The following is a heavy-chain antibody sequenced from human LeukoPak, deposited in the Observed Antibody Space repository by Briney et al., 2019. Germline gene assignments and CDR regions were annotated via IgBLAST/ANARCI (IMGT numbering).Heavy chain of an antibody. V-gene: IGHV3-23*01. Sequence: GGSLRLSCAASGFTFSSYDMSWVRQAPGKGLEWVSAISGSGGSTYYADSVKGRFTISRDNSKNTLYLQMNSLRAEDTAVYYCANYYGSGSYFRSLPGDAFDIWGQGTMVTVSS. J-gene: IGHJ3*02. D-gene: IGHD3-10*01. CDR1: GFTFSSYD. CDR3: ANYYGSGSYFRSLPGDAFDI. CDR2: ISGSGGST.